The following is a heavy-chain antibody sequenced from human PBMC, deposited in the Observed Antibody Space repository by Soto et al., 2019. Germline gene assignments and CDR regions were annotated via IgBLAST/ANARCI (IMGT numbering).Heavy chain of an antibody. CDR2: ISSSSSYI. Sequence: PGGSLRLSCAASGLTFSSYSMNWVRQAPGKGLEWVSSISSSSSYIYYADSVKGRFTISRDNAKNSLYLQMNSLRAEDTAVYYCAIMMITFGGAAGRDYWGQGPLVTVSS. CDR3: AIMMITFGGAAGRDY. D-gene: IGHD3-16*01. J-gene: IGHJ4*02. V-gene: IGHV3-21*01. CDR1: GLTFSSYS.